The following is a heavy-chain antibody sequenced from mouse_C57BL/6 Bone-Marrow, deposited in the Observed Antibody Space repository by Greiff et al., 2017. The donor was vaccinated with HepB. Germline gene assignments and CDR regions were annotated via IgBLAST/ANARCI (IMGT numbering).Heavy chain of an antibody. CDR3: ARNSTEYFDY. CDR2: INPYNGDT. D-gene: IGHD2-5*01. J-gene: IGHJ2*01. V-gene: IGHV1-37*01. Sequence: VQLKESGPELVKPGASVKISCKASGYSFTGYSMNWVKQSHGKSLEWIGRINPYNGDTYYNQKFKGKATLTVDKSSSTAHMELRSLTSEDFAVYYCARNSTEYFDYWGQGTTLTVSS. CDR1: GYSFTGYS.